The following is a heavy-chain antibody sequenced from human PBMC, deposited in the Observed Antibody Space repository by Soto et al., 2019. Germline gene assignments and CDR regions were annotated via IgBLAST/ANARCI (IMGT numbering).Heavy chain of an antibody. CDR2: IYYSGST. V-gene: IGHV4-39*01. CDR3: ARYLYAEWLLLPIDY. CDR1: GGSISSSSYY. J-gene: IGHJ4*02. Sequence: PSETLSLTCTVSGGSISSSSYYWGWIRQPPGKGLEWIGSIYYSGSTYYNPSLKSRVTISVDTSKNQFSLKLSSVTAADTAVYYCARYLYAEWLLLPIDYWGQGTLVTVSS. D-gene: IGHD3-22*01.